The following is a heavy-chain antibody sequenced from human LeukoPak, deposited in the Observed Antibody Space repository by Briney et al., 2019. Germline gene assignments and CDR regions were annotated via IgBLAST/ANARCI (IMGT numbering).Heavy chain of an antibody. CDR2: ISGSGGST. CDR1: GFTFSSYA. D-gene: IGHD2-21*01. CDR3: AMRLIAPTFDY. V-gene: IGHV3-23*01. J-gene: IGHJ4*02. Sequence: PGGSLRLSCAAAGFTFSSYAMSWVRQAPGKGLEWVSAISGSGGSTYYADSVKGRCTISRDNSKNTLYLQMNSLRAEDTAVYYCAMRLIAPTFDYWGQGTLVTVSS.